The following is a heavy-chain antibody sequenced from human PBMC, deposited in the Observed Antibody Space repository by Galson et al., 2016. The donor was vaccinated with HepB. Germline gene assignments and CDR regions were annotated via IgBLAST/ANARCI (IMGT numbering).Heavy chain of an antibody. CDR2: VHPSQIT. CDR1: GGSFSNYY. J-gene: IGHJ4*02. D-gene: IGHD5-24*01. CDR3: ARGQDPYKIRD. Sequence: TLSLTCAVYGGSFSNYYCSWIRQPPGKGLEWIGEVHPSQITNYNPSLMSRVTISVDTSKNQFSLKLSSVTAADTAVYYCARGQDPYKIRDWGQGTLVTVSS. V-gene: IGHV4-34*01.